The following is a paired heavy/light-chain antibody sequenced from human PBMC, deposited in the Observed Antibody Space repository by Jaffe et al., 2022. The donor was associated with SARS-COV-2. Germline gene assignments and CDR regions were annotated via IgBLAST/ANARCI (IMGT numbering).Heavy chain of an antibody. V-gene: IGHV7-4-1*02. J-gene: IGHJ5*01. CDR2: INTNTGNP. CDR3: ARGSAFDS. Sequence: QVQLVQSGSELKKPGASVTVSCKASGYTFTNFVMAWVRQAPGQGLEWMGWINTNTGNPMYAQAFTGRCVFSLDTSVNTAFLQITNLKPDDSAVYFCARGSAFDSWGQGTTVTVSS. D-gene: IGHD6-25*01. CDR1: GYTFTNFV.
Light chain of an antibody. CDR3: MQSTHWPS. V-gene: IGKV2-30*01. Sequence: DVVMTQSPLSLPVTLGQPASISCRSSRSLVYSDGDTYLSWFHQRPGQPPRRLLYKVSNRDSGVPDRFTGSGAGTDFTLKISRVEAEDVGVYYCMQSTHWPSFGPGTKVDI. J-gene: IGKJ3*01. CDR2: KVS. CDR1: RSLVYSDGDTY.